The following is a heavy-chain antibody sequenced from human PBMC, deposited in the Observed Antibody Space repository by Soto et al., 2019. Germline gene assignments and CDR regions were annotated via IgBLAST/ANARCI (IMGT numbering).Heavy chain of an antibody. CDR3: VRDHAIGFSNWSEP. Sequence: TPGASVKVSCKASGYIFSANYIHWVRQAPGQGLEWLGWINPHSGATNYAQKFLGRVTMSADTSASTAYMDMARLKYDETAVYYPVRDHAIGFSNWSEPWGRRTLVTVSA. J-gene: IGHJ5*02. V-gene: IGHV1-2*02. D-gene: IGHD3-10*01. CDR2: INPHSGAT. CDR1: GYIFSANY.